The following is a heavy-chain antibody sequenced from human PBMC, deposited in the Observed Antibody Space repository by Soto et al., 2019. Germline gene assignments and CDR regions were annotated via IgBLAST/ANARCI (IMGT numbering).Heavy chain of an antibody. CDR1: GFSLTTDRVG. J-gene: IGHJ4*02. CDR2: IYWDDSN. Sequence: QITLKESGPTLVKPTQTLTLTCTFSGFSLTTDRVGVGWIRQPPGEALEWLAVIYWDDSNTYRPSLESRLTITKDTSKNQVALTMTNIASLDTATYYCAHAYGGRSLYWGPGTLVTVSS. V-gene: IGHV2-5*02. D-gene: IGHD1-26*01. CDR3: AHAYGGRSLY.